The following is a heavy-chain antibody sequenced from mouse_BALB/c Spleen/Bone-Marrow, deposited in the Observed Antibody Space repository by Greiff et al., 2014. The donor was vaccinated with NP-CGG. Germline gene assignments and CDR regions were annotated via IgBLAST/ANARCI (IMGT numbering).Heavy chain of an antibody. D-gene: IGHD2-2*01. J-gene: IGHJ2*01. CDR1: GYSFTGYY. CDR2: ISCYNGAT. V-gene: IGHV1S34*01. CDR3: ARSCGAYGYDGGYYFDY. Sequence: LVKTGASVKISCKASGYSFTGYYMHWVKQSHGKSLEWIGYISCYNGATSYNQTFKGKATFTVDTSSSTAYVQFNNLASEGSAVYYCARSCGAYGYDGGYYFDYWGQGTTLTVSS.